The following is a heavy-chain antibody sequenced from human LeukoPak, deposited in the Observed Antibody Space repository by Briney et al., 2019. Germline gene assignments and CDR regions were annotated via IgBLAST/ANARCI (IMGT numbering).Heavy chain of an antibody. V-gene: IGHV4-59*01. Sequence: SETLSLTCTVSGGSISSYYWSWVRQPPGKGLEWIGYIYYSGSTNYNPSLKSRVTISVDTSKNQFSLKLSSVTAADTAVYYCARVMGTATVSSGYYFDYWGQGTLVTVSS. CDR3: ARVMGTATVSSGYYFDY. CDR2: IYYSGST. D-gene: IGHD5-18*01. CDR1: GGSISSYY. J-gene: IGHJ4*02.